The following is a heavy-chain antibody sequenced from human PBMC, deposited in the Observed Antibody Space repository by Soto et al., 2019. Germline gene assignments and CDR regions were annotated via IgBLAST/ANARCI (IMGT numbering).Heavy chain of an antibody. CDR1: GGSFSGYY. J-gene: IGHJ5*02. CDR2: INHSGST. V-gene: IGHV4-34*01. Sequence: SETLSLTCAVYGGSFSGYYWSWIRQPPGKGLEWIGEINHSGSTNYNPSLKSRVTISVDTSKNQFSLKLSSVTAADPAVYYCARDQTAALRYNWFDPWGQGTLVTVSS. D-gene: IGHD6-13*01. CDR3: ARDQTAALRYNWFDP.